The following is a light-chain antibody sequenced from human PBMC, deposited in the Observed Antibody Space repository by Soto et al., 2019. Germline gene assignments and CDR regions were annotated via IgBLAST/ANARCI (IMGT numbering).Light chain of an antibody. V-gene: IGKV3-20*01. CDR3: QQYGSSART. J-gene: IGKJ1*01. CDR1: MRGSNNY. Sequence: RLSKDRMSLSQGKSVDLGGRGIMRGSNNYLAWYQQKPGQAPRLLIYDASSRATGIPARFTGSGSGTDFTLTISSLDSEDFAVYYCQQYGSSARTIGEGTKVDIK. CDR2: DAS.